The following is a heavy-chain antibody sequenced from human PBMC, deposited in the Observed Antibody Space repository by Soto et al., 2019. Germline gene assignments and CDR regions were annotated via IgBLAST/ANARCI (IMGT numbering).Heavy chain of an antibody. V-gene: IGHV6-1*01. CDR2: TYYKSKWYN. D-gene: IGHD3-16*01. Sequence: SPTLSRTCAISVDSVSRKRVAWTWIRQSPSRGLEWLGRTYYKSKWYNNHAVSVKSRVTITPDTSKNQLSLQLNSVTPEDTAVDYCARGDQGLDYWGQGARVTVSS. CDR3: ARGDQGLDY. CDR1: VDSVSRKRVA. J-gene: IGHJ4*02.